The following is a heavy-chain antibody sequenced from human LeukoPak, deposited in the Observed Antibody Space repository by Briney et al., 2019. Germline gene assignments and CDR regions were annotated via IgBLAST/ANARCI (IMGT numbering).Heavy chain of an antibody. J-gene: IGHJ4*02. Sequence: GGSLRLSCAASGLTFSTYPMTWVRQAPGKGLEWVSAISNSGDTTYYADSVNGRFTISRDNSKNTLYLQLNSLRAEDTAVYYCAKDRGYWGQGTLVTVSS. CDR1: GLTFSTYP. CDR2: ISNSGDTT. V-gene: IGHV3-23*01. CDR3: AKDRGY.